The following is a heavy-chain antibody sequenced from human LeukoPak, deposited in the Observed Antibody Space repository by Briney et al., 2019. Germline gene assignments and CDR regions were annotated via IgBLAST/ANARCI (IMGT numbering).Heavy chain of an antibody. J-gene: IGHJ4*02. D-gene: IGHD4-17*01. V-gene: IGHV3-48*04. CDR3: ARDRAYAFDY. CDR1: GFTFSSYT. CDR2: IDTSSSTI. Sequence: PGGSLRLSCAASGFTFSSYTLNWVRQAPGKGLEWISYIDTSSSTIWYADSVRGRFTISRDNAKNSLYLQMISLRAEDKAVYYCARDRAYAFDYWGQGTLVTVSS.